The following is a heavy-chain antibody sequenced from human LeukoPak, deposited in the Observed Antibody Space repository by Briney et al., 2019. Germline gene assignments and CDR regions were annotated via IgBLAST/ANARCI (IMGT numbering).Heavy chain of an antibody. D-gene: IGHD2-2*02. V-gene: IGHV3-30*18. Sequence: GGSLRLSCAASGFTFSSYGMHWVRQAPGKGLEWVAVISYDGSNKYYADSVKGRFTISRDNSKNTLYLQMNSLRAEDTAVYYCAKGDDIVVVPAAIRPPTVFDYWGQGTLVTVSS. J-gene: IGHJ4*02. CDR2: ISYDGSNK. CDR3: AKGDDIVVVPAAIRPPTVFDY. CDR1: GFTFSSYG.